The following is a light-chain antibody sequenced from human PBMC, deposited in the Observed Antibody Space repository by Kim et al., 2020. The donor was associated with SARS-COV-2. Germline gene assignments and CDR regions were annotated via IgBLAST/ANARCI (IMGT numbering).Light chain of an antibody. V-gene: IGLV1-51*01. CDR1: SSNIGNNY. J-gene: IGLJ2*01. CDR3: GTWDSSLSAVV. CDR2: DNS. Sequence: GHRITISCSGTSSNIGNNYVSWYQQLPGTAPKLLIYDNSKRPSGIPDRFSGSKSGTSATLGITGLQTGDEADYYCGTWDSSLSAVVFGGGTQLTVL.